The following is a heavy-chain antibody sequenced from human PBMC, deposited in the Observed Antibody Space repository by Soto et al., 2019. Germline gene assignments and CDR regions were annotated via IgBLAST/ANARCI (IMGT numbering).Heavy chain of an antibody. CDR3: ARDIVVVTANPYYYYGMDV. V-gene: IGHV3-30-3*01. D-gene: IGHD2-21*02. J-gene: IGHJ6*02. Sequence: QVQLVESGGGVVQPGRSLRLSCAASGFTFSSYAMHWVRQAPGKGLEWVAVISYDGSNKYYADSVKGRFTISRDNSKNTLYLQMNSLRAEDTAVYYCARDIVVVTANPYYYYGMDVWGQGTTVTVSS. CDR1: GFTFSSYA. CDR2: ISYDGSNK.